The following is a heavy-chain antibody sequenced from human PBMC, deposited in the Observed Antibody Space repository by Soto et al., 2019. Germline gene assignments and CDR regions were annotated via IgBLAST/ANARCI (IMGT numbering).Heavy chain of an antibody. J-gene: IGHJ3*02. CDR3: ARDLRFLEWGAFEI. D-gene: IGHD3-3*01. Sequence: QVQLVQSGAEVKKPGSSVKVSCKASGGTFSSYAISWVRQAPGHGLEWMGGIIPIFGTANYAQKFQGRVTITADESTSTGYMELSSLRSEDTAVYYCARDLRFLEWGAFEIWGQGTMVTVSS. CDR1: GGTFSSYA. CDR2: IIPIFGTA. V-gene: IGHV1-69*01.